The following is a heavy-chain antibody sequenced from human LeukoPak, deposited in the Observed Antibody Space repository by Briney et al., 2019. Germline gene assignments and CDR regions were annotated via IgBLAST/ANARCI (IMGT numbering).Heavy chain of an antibody. D-gene: IGHD3-22*01. CDR1: GGSISNGDFY. CDR3: ARDFLYDSTGYDASDI. CDR2: LHYSGYT. J-gene: IGHJ3*02. Sequence: SETLSLTCTVSGGSISNGDFYWTWIRQPPGKGLEWIGYLHYSGYTYHNPSLKSRITTSIDTSKNQFSLKLSSVTAADTAVYYCARDFLYDSTGYDASDIWGPGTMVTVSS. V-gene: IGHV4-30-4*01.